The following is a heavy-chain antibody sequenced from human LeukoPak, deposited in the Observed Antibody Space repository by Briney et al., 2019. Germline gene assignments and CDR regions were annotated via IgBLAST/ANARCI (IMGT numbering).Heavy chain of an antibody. V-gene: IGHV1-69*05. CDR1: GGTFSSYA. CDR3: ARGGVPAAIPGRWFDP. CDR2: IIPIFGTA. D-gene: IGHD2-2*02. Sequence: SVKVSCKASGGTFSSYAISWVRQASGQGLEWMGGIIPIFGTANYAQKFQGRVTITTDESTSTAYMELSSLRSEDTAVYYCARGGVPAAIPGRWFDPWGQGTLVTVSS. J-gene: IGHJ5*02.